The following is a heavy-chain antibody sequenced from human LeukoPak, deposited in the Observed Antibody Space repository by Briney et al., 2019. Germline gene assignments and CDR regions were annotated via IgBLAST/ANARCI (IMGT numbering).Heavy chain of an antibody. CDR3: ARAPYGSGREPFPYDY. D-gene: IGHD3-10*01. V-gene: IGHV4-30-2*01. CDR2: IYPSGST. CDR1: GGSISSGGYS. Sequence: PSQTLSLTCAVSGGSISSGGYSWSWIRQPPGKGLEWIGYIYPSGSTYYNPSLKSRVTISVDRSKNQFSLKLSSVTAADTAVYYCARAPYGSGREPFPYDYWGQGTLVTVSS. J-gene: IGHJ4*02.